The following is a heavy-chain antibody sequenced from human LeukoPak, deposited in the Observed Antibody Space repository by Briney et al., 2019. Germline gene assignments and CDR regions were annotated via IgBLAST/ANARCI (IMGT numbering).Heavy chain of an antibody. CDR2: IRSKTYGGTT. Sequence: GGSLRLSCRASGFTFGDYGMSWVRQAPGKGLEWVGFIRSKTYGGTTEYAASVKGRFTISRDDSKSIAYLQMNSLKTEDTAVYYCTGSFGELSFFDNWGQGTLVTVSS. CDR3: TGSFGELSFFDN. J-gene: IGHJ4*02. D-gene: IGHD3-10*01. CDR1: GFTFGDYG. V-gene: IGHV3-49*04.